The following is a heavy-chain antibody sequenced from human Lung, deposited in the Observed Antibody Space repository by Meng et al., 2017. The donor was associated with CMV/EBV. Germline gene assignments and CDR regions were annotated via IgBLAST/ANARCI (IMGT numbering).Heavy chain of an antibody. V-gene: IGHV3-7*01. J-gene: IGHJ6*02. D-gene: IGHD6-25*01. CDR2: IKEDGSER. CDR1: GFTLGSNA. Sequence: ESXKISCAASGFTLGSNAMSWVRQAPGQGLEWVANIKEDGSERDYVDSVEGRFTISRDNSRNSLFLEMNSLRVGDTAVYYCVRGRGLDAWGQGTTVTVAS. CDR3: VRGRGLDA.